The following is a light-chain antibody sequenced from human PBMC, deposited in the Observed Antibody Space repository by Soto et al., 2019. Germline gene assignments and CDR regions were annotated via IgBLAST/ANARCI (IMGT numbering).Light chain of an antibody. V-gene: IGLV2-14*01. CDR2: EVS. CDR1: SSDVGSYNY. CDR3: SSYTSSSTL. J-gene: IGLJ1*01. Sequence: QSALTQPASVSGSPGQSITISCTGTSSDVGSYNYVSWYQQHPGKAPKLMIYEVSDRPSGISSRFSGSKSGNTASLIISGLQTEDEADYYCSSYTSSSTLFGTGTKLTVL.